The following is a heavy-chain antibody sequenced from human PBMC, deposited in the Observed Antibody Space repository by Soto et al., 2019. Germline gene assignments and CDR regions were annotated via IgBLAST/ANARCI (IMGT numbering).Heavy chain of an antibody. D-gene: IGHD6-13*01. V-gene: IGHV4-59*01. CDR3: ASSIAAAGRFDY. CDR1: GGSISSYY. J-gene: IGHJ4*02. CDR2: IYYSGST. Sequence: QVQLQESGPGLVKPSETLSLTCTVSGGSISSYYWSWIRQPPRKGLEWIGYIYYSGSTNYNPSLKSRVTISVDTSKNQFSLKLSSVTAADTAVYYCASSIAAAGRFDYWGQGTLVTVSS.